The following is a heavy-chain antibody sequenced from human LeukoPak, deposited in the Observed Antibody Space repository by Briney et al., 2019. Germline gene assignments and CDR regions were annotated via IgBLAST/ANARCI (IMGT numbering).Heavy chain of an antibody. Sequence: PGGSLRLSCAASGFTFSSYEMNWVRQAPGEALEWVSYISSTGSTIYYADSVKGRFTISRDNAKNSLYLQMNSLRAEDTAVYYCARERGRRSYYYYGMDVWGQGTTVTVSS. J-gene: IGHJ6*02. CDR1: GFTFSSYE. CDR3: ARERGRRSYYYYGMDV. V-gene: IGHV3-48*03. CDR2: ISSTGSTI. D-gene: IGHD6-6*01.